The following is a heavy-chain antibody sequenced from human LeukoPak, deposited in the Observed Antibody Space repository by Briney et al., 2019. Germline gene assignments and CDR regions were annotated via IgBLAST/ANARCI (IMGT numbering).Heavy chain of an antibody. CDR2: IYSGGST. Sequence: GGSLRLSCAASGFTVSSNYMSWVRQAPGKGLEWVSVIYSGGSTYYADSVKGRFTISRDNSKNTLYLQMNSLRAEDTAVYYCARGGVNDFWSGYYTGIGDYYCMDVWGKGTTVTVSS. J-gene: IGHJ6*03. CDR1: GFTVSSNY. D-gene: IGHD3-3*01. V-gene: IGHV3-53*01. CDR3: ARGGVNDFWSGYYTGIGDYYCMDV.